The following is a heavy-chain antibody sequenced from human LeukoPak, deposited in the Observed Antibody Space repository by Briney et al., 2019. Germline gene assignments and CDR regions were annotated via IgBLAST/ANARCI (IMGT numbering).Heavy chain of an antibody. V-gene: IGHV3-23*01. Sequence: GGALRLSCAASGFTFSSSAMSWVRQAPGKGLEWVSTISGSDSSTYYADSVKGRFTISRDNSKNTLYLQMNSLRADDTAVYYCAKSGYNRFDYWGQGTLVTVSS. D-gene: IGHD5-24*01. CDR2: ISGSDSST. CDR3: AKSGYNRFDY. CDR1: GFTFSSSA. J-gene: IGHJ4*02.